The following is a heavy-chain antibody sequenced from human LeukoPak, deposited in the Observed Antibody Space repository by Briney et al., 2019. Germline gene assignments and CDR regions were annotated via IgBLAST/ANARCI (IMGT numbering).Heavy chain of an antibody. Sequence: GGSLRLSCAASGFTFSSYWMHWVRQAPGKGLVWVSRINSDGSSTSYADSVKGRFTISRDNAKNTLYLQMNSLRAEDTAVYYCARVIAVAGTGYHYYGMDVWGQGTAVTVSS. CDR3: ARVIAVAGTGYHYYGMDV. CDR1: GFTFSSYW. D-gene: IGHD6-19*01. V-gene: IGHV3-74*01. CDR2: INSDGSST. J-gene: IGHJ6*02.